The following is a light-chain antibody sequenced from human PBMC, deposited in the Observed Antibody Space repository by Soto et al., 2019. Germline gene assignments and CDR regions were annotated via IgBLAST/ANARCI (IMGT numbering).Light chain of an antibody. CDR1: QSVSSY. J-gene: IGKJ3*01. Sequence: EIVLTQSPATLSLSPGERATLSCRASQSVSSYLAWYQRKPGQAPRLLIYDASTRATSIPARFSGSGSGTDFTFTISSLEPEDFAVYYCQQRSNWLFTFGPGTKVDIK. CDR3: QQRSNWLFT. CDR2: DAS. V-gene: IGKV3-11*01.